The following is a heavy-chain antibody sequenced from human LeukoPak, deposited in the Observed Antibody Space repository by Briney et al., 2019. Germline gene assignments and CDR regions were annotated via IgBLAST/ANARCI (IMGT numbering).Heavy chain of an antibody. Sequence: VASVKVSCKASGGTFSSYAISWVRQAPGQGLEWMGGIIPIFGTANYAQKFQGRVTITTDESTSTAYMELSSLRSEDTAVYYCARSRLGRLSHPKHSEYFQHWGQGTLVTVSS. CDR2: IIPIFGTA. CDR3: ARSRLGRLSHPKHSEYFQH. J-gene: IGHJ1*01. V-gene: IGHV1-69*05. CDR1: GGTFSSYA. D-gene: IGHD3-10*01.